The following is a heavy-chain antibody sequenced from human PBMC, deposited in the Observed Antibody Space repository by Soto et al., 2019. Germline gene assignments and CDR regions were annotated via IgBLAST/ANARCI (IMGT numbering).Heavy chain of an antibody. CDR3: ARLPGIAVAGTAAEYFQH. Sequence: PSETLSLTCTVSGGSISSYYWGWIRQPPGKGLEWIGYIYYSGSTNYNPSLKSRVTISVDTSKNQFSLKLSSVTAADTAVYYCARLPGIAVAGTAAEYFQHWGQGTLVTVSS. CDR2: IYYSGST. D-gene: IGHD6-19*01. J-gene: IGHJ1*01. CDR1: GGSISSYY. V-gene: IGHV4-59*08.